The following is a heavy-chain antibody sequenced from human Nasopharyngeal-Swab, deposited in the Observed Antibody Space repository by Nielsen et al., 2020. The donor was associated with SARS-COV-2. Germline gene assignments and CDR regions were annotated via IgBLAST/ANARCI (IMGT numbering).Heavy chain of an antibody. J-gene: IGHJ4*02. CDR3: ARGGGYYYDSSGYQLNFDY. Sequence: GSLRLSCAVYGGSFSGYYWSWIRQPPGKGLEWIGEINHSGSTNYNPSLKSRVTISVDTSKNQFSLKLSSVTAADTAVYYCARGGGYYYDSSGYQLNFDYWGQGTLVTVSS. V-gene: IGHV4-34*01. CDR2: INHSGST. CDR1: GGSFSGYY. D-gene: IGHD3-22*01.